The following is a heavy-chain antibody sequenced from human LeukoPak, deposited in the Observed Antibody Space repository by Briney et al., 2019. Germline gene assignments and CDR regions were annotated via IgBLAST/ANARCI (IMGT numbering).Heavy chain of an antibody. CDR3: VITPRSYLYMEV. J-gene: IGHJ6*03. V-gene: IGHV3-30*02. CDR2: IQYDGSDG. CDR1: GFTFSNYG. Sequence: PGGSLRLSCAASGFTFSNYGMHWVRQAPGKGLEWVSLIQYDGSDGRYVDSVRGRFTISKENSKNTLALQMNNLRVEDTAVYYCVITPRSYLYMEVWGKGTTVTVSS.